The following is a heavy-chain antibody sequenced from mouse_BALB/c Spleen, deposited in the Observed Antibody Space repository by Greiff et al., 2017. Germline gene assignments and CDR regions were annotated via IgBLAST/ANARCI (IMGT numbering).Heavy chain of an antibody. Sequence: QVQLQQPGAELVKPGASVKLSCKASGYTFTSYWMHWVKQRPGQGLEWIGEINPSNGRTNYNEKFKSKATLTVDKSSSTAYMQLSSLTSEDSAVYYCARCSSYYLFDYWGQGTTLTVSS. CDR2: INPSNGRT. CDR3: ARCSSYYLFDY. CDR1: GYTFTSYW. V-gene: IGHV1S81*02. J-gene: IGHJ2*01. D-gene: IGHD2-10*01.